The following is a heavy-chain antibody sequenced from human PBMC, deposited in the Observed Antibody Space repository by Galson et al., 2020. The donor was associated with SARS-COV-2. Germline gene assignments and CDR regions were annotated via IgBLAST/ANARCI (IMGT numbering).Heavy chain of an antibody. D-gene: IGHD4-17*01. V-gene: IGHV3-72*01. Sequence: GGSLRLSCAASGLTFSDHFIAWVRQAPGKGLEWIGRVRNEARSYSTEYAASVRGRFTLSRDDSKNSLYLQMNSLKTEDTAVYYCARDNTVYGIDSWGQGTLVTVSS. CDR2: VRNEARSYST. CDR3: ARDNTVYGIDS. J-gene: IGHJ4*02. CDR1: GLTFSDHF.